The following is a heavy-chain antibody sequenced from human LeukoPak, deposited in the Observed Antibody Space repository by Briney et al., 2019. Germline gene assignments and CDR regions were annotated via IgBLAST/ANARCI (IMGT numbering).Heavy chain of an antibody. CDR3: AKDLTKYSGSYSAFDY. D-gene: IGHD1-26*01. CDR2: ISGSGGST. J-gene: IGHJ4*02. CDR1: GFTFSSYA. V-gene: IGHV3-23*01. Sequence: PGGSLRLSCAASGFTFSSYAMSWVRQAPGKGLEWASAISGSGGSTYYADSVKGRFTISRDNSKNTLYLQMNSLRAEDTAVYYCAKDLTKYSGSYSAFDYWGQGTLVTVSS.